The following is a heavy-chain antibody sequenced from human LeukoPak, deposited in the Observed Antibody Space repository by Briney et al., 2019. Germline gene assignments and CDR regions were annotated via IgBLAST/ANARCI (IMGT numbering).Heavy chain of an antibody. Sequence: SVKVSCKASGGTFSSYAISWVRQAPGQGLEWMGGIIPIFGTANCAQKFQGRVTITTDESTSTAYMELSSLRSEDTAVYYCARAYCGGDCYSVHFDYWGQGTLVTVSS. V-gene: IGHV1-69*05. CDR2: IIPIFGTA. D-gene: IGHD2-21*02. CDR1: GGTFSSYA. CDR3: ARAYCGGDCYSVHFDY. J-gene: IGHJ4*02.